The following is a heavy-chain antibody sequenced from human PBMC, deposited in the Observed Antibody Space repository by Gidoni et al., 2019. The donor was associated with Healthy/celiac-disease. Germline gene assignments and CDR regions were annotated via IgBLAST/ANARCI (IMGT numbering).Heavy chain of an antibody. J-gene: IGHJ6*02. Sequence: QVQLQESGPGLVKPSETLSLTCTVSGGSISSYYWSWIRQPPGKGLEWIGYIYYSGSTNYNPSLKSRVTISVDTSKNQFSLKLSSVTAADTAVYYCARQVRGSSGLYYYYGMDVWGQGTTVTVSS. V-gene: IGHV4-59*08. CDR2: IYYSGST. CDR3: ARQVRGSSGLYYYYGMDV. D-gene: IGHD6-6*01. CDR1: GGSISSYY.